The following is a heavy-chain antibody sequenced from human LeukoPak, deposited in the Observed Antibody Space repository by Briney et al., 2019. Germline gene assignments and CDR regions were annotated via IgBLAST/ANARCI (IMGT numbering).Heavy chain of an antibody. J-gene: IGHJ3*02. CDR3: ARRILSTSWTDSFDI. Sequence: GGSLSLSRAVYGPTFSDYYISWVRQAPGKGLDWVSYISSSGHYTHYADSVKGRFTISRDNAENSLYLQMSSLRAEDTAVYYCARRILSTSWTDSFDIWGQGTMVTVSS. CDR2: ISSSGHYT. CDR1: GPTFSDYY. V-gene: IGHV3-11*03. D-gene: IGHD2-2*01.